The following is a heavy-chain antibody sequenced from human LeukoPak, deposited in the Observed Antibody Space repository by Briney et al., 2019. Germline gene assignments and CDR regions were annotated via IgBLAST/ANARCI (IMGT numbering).Heavy chain of an antibody. CDR3: AKDSPPVPQDYYDSICYFDY. CDR2: ISGSGGST. Sequence: GGSLRLSCAASGFTFSNYAMRWVRQAPGKGLEWVSAISGSGGSTYYADSVKGRFTISRDNSKNTLYLQMNSLRAEDTAVYYCAKDSPPVPQDYYDSICYFDYWGQGTLVTVSS. J-gene: IGHJ4*02. CDR1: GFTFSNYA. V-gene: IGHV3-23*01. D-gene: IGHD3-22*01.